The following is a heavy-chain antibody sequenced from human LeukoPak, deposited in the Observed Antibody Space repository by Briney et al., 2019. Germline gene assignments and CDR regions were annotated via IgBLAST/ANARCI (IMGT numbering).Heavy chain of an antibody. Sequence: GGSLRPSCAASGFTFSSYAMSWVRQAPGKGLEWVSAISGSGGSTYYADSVKGRFTISRDNSKNTLYLQMNSLRAEDTAVYYCAKVNYYGSGSYYNQPAEYFQHWGQGTLVTVSS. V-gene: IGHV3-23*01. D-gene: IGHD3-10*01. CDR1: GFTFSSYA. CDR2: ISGSGGST. CDR3: AKVNYYGSGSYYNQPAEYFQH. J-gene: IGHJ1*01.